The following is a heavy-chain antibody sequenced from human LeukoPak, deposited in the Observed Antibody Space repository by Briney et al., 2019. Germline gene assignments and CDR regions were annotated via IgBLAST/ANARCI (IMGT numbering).Heavy chain of an antibody. Sequence: VASVKVSCKASGYTFTSYGISWVRQAPGQGLEWMGWISAYNGNTNYAQMLQGRVTMTTDTSTSTAYMELRSLRSDDTAVYYCARDTGGSGSYYGFDYWGQGTLVTVSS. CDR1: GYTFTSYG. CDR3: ARDTGGSGSYYGFDY. J-gene: IGHJ4*02. CDR2: ISAYNGNT. V-gene: IGHV1-18*01. D-gene: IGHD3-10*01.